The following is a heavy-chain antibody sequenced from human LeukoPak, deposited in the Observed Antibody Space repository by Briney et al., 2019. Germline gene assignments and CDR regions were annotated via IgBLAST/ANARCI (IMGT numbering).Heavy chain of an antibody. Sequence: GGSLRLSCAASGFTFSSYAMSWVRQAPGKGLEWVSAISGSGGSTYYADSVKGRFTISRDNAKNTLYLQMNSLRAEDTALYYCARQNRDFDYWGQGTLVTVSS. CDR1: GFTFSSYA. CDR3: ARQNRDFDY. CDR2: ISGSGGST. J-gene: IGHJ4*02. D-gene: IGHD1-14*01. V-gene: IGHV3-23*01.